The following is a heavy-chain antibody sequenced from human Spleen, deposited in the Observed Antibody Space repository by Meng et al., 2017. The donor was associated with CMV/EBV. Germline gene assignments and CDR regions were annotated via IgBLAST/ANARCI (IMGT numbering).Heavy chain of an antibody. Sequence: ASVKVSCKASGSTFTGYYIHWVQQAPGQGLEWMGWINPNNGGTNFAQKFRGRVTMTRDTSISTAYMELSRLRSDDTAVYYCARSERRAYYFDYWGQGTLVTVSS. CDR3: ARSERRAYYFDY. J-gene: IGHJ4*02. CDR1: GSTFTGYY. V-gene: IGHV1-2*02. CDR2: INPNNGGT. D-gene: IGHD1-14*01.